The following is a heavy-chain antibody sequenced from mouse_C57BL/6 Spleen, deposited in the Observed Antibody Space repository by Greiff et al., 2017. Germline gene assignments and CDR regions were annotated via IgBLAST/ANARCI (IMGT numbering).Heavy chain of an antibody. CDR3: AREGITTVVAPYFDY. J-gene: IGHJ2*01. CDR2: IYPGDGDT. Sequence: VQVVESGAELVKPGASVKISCKASGYAFSSYWMNWVKQRPGKGLEGIGQIYPGDGDTNYNGKFKGKATLTADKSSSTAYMQLSSLTSVDSAVYFCAREGITTVVAPYFDYWGQGTTLTVSS. CDR1: GYAFSSYW. V-gene: IGHV1-80*01. D-gene: IGHD1-1*01.